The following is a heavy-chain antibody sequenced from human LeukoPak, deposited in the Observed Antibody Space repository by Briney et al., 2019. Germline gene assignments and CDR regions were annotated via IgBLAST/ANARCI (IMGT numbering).Heavy chain of an antibody. Sequence: ASVKVSCKASGYTFTGYYMHWVRQAPGQGLEWMGWINPNSGGTNYAQKFQGRVTMTRDTSISTAYVELSRLRSDDTAVYYGARDKDGGGDSSSSRILYYYYYYMDVWGKGTTVTVSS. D-gene: IGHD6-6*01. CDR2: INPNSGGT. CDR3: ARDKDGGGDSSSSRILYYYYYYMDV. V-gene: IGHV1-2*02. CDR1: GYTFTGYY. J-gene: IGHJ6*03.